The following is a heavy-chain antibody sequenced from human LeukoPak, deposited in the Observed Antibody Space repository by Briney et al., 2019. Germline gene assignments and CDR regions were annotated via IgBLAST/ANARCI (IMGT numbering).Heavy chain of an antibody. CDR3: AKDVTSPEAFDI. Sequence: GGSLRLSCAASGFTFSSYSMNSVSQAPGKGLEWVSSISSSSRYIYYADSVKGRFTISRDNAKNSLYLQLNSLRAEDTAVYYCAKDVTSPEAFDIWGQGTMVTVSS. CDR2: ISSSSRYI. CDR1: GFTFSSYS. V-gene: IGHV3-21*01. J-gene: IGHJ3*02. D-gene: IGHD2-21*02.